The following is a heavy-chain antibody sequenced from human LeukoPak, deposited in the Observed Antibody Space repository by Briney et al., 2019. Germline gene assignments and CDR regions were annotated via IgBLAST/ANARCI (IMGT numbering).Heavy chain of an antibody. J-gene: IGHJ2*01. CDR1: GGSISSYY. V-gene: IGHV4-59*01. CDR3: ARQALPSGYRHYWYFDL. CDR2: IYYSGST. D-gene: IGHD5-18*01. Sequence: SETLSLTCTVSGGSISSYYWSWIRQPPGKGLEWIGYIYYSGSTNYNPSLKSRVTISVDTSKNQFSLKLSSVTAADTAVYYCARQALPSGYRHYWYFDLWGRGTLVTVSS.